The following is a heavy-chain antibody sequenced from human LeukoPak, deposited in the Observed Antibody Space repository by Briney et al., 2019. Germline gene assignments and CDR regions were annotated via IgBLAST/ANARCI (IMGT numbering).Heavy chain of an antibody. V-gene: IGHV4-4*07. CDR3: AREGDSVTTGAPDY. CDR2: IYTSGST. Sequence: SSETLSLTCTVSGGSISSYYWSWIRQPAGKGLEWIGRIYTSGSTNYNPSLKSRVTMSVDTSKNQFSLKLSSVTAADTAVYYCAREGDSVTTGAPDYWGQGTLVTVSS. D-gene: IGHD4-17*01. J-gene: IGHJ4*02. CDR1: GGSISSYY.